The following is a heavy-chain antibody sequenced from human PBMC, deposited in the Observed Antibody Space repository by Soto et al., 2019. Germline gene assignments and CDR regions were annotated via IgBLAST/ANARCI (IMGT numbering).Heavy chain of an antibody. CDR2: IYYSGST. V-gene: IGHV4-59*01. CDR3: ASLANDY. Sequence: EKLFLTYTVSGGFIRRYYWSWIRQPPGKGLEWIGYIYYSGSTNYNPSLKSRVTISVDTSKNQFSLKLSSVTAADTAVYYCASLANDYWGQGSLVTVSS. J-gene: IGHJ4*02. D-gene: IGHD5-12*01. CDR1: GGFIRRYY.